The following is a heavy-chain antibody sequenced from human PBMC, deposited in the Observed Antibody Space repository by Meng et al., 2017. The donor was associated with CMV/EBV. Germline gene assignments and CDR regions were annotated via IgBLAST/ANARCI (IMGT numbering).Heavy chain of an antibody. J-gene: IGHJ4*02. D-gene: IGHD6-6*01. CDR2: ISSNGGST. CDR3: ATGQYSGSSRGDGYFDY. CDR1: GFTFSSYA. V-gene: IGHV3-64*02. Sequence: GESLKISCAASGFTFSSYAMHWVRQAPGKGLEYVSAISSNGGSTYYADSVKGRFTISRDNSKNTLYLQMGSLRAEDMAVYYCATGQYSGSSRGDGYFDYWGQGTLVTVSS.